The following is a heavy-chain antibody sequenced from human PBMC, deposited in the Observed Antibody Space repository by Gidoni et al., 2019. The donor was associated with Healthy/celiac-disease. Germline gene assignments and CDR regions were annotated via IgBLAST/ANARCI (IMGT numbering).Heavy chain of an antibody. CDR3: AREAVAGKGGFDY. V-gene: IGHV4-4*07. CDR2: IYTSGST. CDR1: GSISSYY. Sequence: QVQLQESGPGLVKPGGSISSYYWSWIRQPAGKGLAWIGRIYTSGSTNYNPSLKSRVTMSVDTSKNQFSLKLSSVTAADTAVYYCAREAVAGKGGFDYWGQGTLVTVSS. J-gene: IGHJ4*02. D-gene: IGHD6-19*01.